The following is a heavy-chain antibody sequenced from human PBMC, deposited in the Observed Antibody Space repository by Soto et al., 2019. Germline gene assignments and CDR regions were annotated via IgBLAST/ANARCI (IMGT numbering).Heavy chain of an antibody. CDR3: ARQDSGCADCMDV. V-gene: IGHV4-31*03. Sequence: QVQLQESGPGLVKPSQTLSLTCTVSGGSISRGGYYWSWIRQHPGKRLEWIGYIYYSGGTYYNPALKRRVTISVDTSENLFSLRLSSVTAADTAVYYCARQDSGCADCMDVWGKGTTVTVSS. CDR2: IYYSGGT. J-gene: IGHJ6*03. D-gene: IGHD5-12*01. CDR1: GGSISRGGYY.